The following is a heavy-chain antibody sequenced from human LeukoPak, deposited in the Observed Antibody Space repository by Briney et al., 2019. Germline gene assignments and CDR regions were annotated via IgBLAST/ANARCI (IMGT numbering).Heavy chain of an antibody. D-gene: IGHD2-2*01. CDR3: AKDFVKKRVVVLAAIDY. CDR2: ISGSGGST. Sequence: GGSLRLSCAASGFTFSSYAMSWVRQAPGKGLEWVSAISGSGGSTYYADSVKGRFTISRDNSKNTLYLQMNSLRAEDTAVYYCAKDFVKKRVVVLAAIDYWGQGTLVTVSS. CDR1: GFTFSSYA. V-gene: IGHV3-23*01. J-gene: IGHJ4*02.